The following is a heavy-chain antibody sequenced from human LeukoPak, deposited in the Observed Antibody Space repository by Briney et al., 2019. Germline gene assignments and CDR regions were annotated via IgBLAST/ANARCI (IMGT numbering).Heavy chain of an antibody. Sequence: GGSLRLSCAASGFTFSSYAMSWVRQAPGKGLEWVSGISNSGGSTYYADSVKGRFTISRDNSKDTLSLQMNSLRAEDTAVYYCAEYYFYDSSGYQQYYFDYWGQGTLVTVSS. V-gene: IGHV3-23*01. D-gene: IGHD3-22*01. J-gene: IGHJ4*02. CDR1: GFTFSSYA. CDR3: AEYYFYDSSGYQQYYFDY. CDR2: ISNSGGST.